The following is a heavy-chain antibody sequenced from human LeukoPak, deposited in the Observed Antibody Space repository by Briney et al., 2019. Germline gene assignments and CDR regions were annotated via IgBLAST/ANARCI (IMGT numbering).Heavy chain of an antibody. J-gene: IGHJ4*02. CDR3: TRDRGAYNLYDY. Sequence: GESLRLSCAASGFTFSNYAILWVRQAPGKGLEWVGFIRSKAYGETADYAASVKGRFTISRDDSKAIAYLQMNSLKTEDTAVYHCTRDRGAYNLYDYWGQGTLVTVSS. V-gene: IGHV3-49*04. CDR2: IRSKAYGETA. D-gene: IGHD1-1*01. CDR1: GFTFSNYA.